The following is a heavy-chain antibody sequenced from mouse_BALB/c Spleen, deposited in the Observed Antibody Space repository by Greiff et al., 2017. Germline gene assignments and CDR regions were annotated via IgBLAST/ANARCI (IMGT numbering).Heavy chain of an antibody. Sequence: QVQLKQSGAELMKPGASVKISCKATGYTFSSYWIEWVKQRPGHGLEWIGEILPGSGSTNYNEKFKGKATFTADTSSNTAYMQLSSLTSEDSAVYYCARSTTATAFDYWGQGTTLTVSS. D-gene: IGHD1-2*01. CDR3: ARSTTATAFDY. V-gene: IGHV1-9*01. J-gene: IGHJ2*01. CDR1: GYTFSSYW. CDR2: ILPGSGST.